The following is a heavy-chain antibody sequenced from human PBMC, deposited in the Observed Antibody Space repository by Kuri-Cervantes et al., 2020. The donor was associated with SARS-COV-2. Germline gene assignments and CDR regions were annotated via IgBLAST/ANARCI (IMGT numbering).Heavy chain of an antibody. CDR3: ARVGYSSGRHDY. D-gene: IGHD5-18*01. CDR1: GGSISSSSYY. CDR2: IYYSGST. J-gene: IGHJ4*02. V-gene: IGHV4-39*07. Sequence: ESLKISCTVSGGSISSSSYYWGWIRQPPGKGLEWIGSIYYSGSTYYNPSLKSRVTISVDRSKNQFSLKLSSVTAADTAVYYWARVGYSSGRHDYWGQGTLVTVSS.